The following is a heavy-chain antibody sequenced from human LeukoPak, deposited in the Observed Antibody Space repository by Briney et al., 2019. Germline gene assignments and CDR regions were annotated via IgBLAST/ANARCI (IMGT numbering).Heavy chain of an antibody. D-gene: IGHD3-9*01. CDR3: AKWGDYDVLTGYYDPDY. CDR2: ITGSGGGT. Sequence: PGASLRLSCAASGFTFSNYAMSWVRQAPGKGLEWVSAITGSGGGTYYADSVQGRFTISRDNSKNTLYLQMNSLRAEDTAVYYCAKWGDYDVLTGYYDPDYWGQGTLVTVSS. V-gene: IGHV3-23*01. CDR1: GFTFSNYA. J-gene: IGHJ4*02.